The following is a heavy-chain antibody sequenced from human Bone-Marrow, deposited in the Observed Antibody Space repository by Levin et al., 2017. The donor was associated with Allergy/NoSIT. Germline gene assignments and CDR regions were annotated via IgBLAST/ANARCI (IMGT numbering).Heavy chain of an antibody. CDR2: IYPGDSDT. J-gene: IGHJ3*02. V-gene: IGHV5-51*01. Sequence: PGESLKISCRTSGYTFANSWIDWVRQMPGKGLEWIGTIYPGDSDTRYSPSFQGQVSISADTSLNTAYLQWSGLEASDGAIYYCARRFSTATADAFDIWGLGTLVTVSS. CDR3: ARRFSTATADAFDI. D-gene: IGHD1-26*01. CDR1: GYTFANSW.